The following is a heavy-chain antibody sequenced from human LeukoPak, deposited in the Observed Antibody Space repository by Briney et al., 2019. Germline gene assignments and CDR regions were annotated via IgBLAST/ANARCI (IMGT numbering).Heavy chain of an antibody. CDR2: ITPNSGAT. Sequence: ASVKVSCKSSGYTFIDYHIHWVRQAPGQGLEWMGWITPNSGATKYAQKFQGRVSMTRDTSINTAYLDLTNLRSDDTAIFYCARVKKFMPEFEFRGQGTLVTVSS. CDR1: GYTFIDYH. D-gene: IGHD2-2*01. V-gene: IGHV1-2*02. CDR3: ARVKKFMPEFEF. J-gene: IGHJ4*02.